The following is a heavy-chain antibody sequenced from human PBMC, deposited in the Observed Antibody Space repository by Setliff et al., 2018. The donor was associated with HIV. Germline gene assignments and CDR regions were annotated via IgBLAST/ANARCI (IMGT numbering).Heavy chain of an antibody. J-gene: IGHJ4*02. Sequence: ASETLSLTCTVSGGSISSYYWNWIRQPPGKGLEWIGYIYYSGSTSYKPSLKSRVTISVDMSKNQFSLRLSSVTAADTAVYYCARRWGEAFDYWGQGTLVTVSS. CDR2: IYYSGST. V-gene: IGHV4-59*08. D-gene: IGHD1-26*01. CDR3: ARRWGEAFDY. CDR1: GGSISSYY.